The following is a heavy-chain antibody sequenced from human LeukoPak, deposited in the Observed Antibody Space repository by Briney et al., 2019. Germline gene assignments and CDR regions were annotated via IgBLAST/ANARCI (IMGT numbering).Heavy chain of an antibody. J-gene: IGHJ4*02. D-gene: IGHD6-13*01. Sequence: SETLSPTCAVYGGSFSGYYWSWIRQPPGKGLEWIEEINHSGSTNYNPSLKSRVTISVDTSKNQFSLKLSSVTAADTAVYYCARGRRGSSWNFDYWGQGTLVTVSS. CDR1: GGSFSGYY. CDR2: INHSGST. V-gene: IGHV4-34*01. CDR3: ARGRRGSSWNFDY.